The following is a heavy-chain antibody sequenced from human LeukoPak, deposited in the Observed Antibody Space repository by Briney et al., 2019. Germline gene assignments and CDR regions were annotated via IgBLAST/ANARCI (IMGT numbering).Heavy chain of an antibody. CDR1: GFTFSSYG. D-gene: IGHD3-22*01. V-gene: IGHV3-33*01. CDR3: ARELPPVVNFYFDS. J-gene: IGHJ4*02. CDR2: IWYGGSDK. Sequence: GGSLRLSCEASGFTFSSYGMHWVRQAPGKGLEWVAVIWYGGSDKYYADSVKGRFSISRDNSKNTLYLQMNSLRAEDTAVYYCARELPPVVNFYFDSWGQGTLVTVSS.